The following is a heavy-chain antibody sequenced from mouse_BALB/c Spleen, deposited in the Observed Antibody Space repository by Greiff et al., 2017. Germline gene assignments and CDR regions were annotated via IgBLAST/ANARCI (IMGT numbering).Heavy chain of an antibody. Sequence: EVQLVESGGGLVKPGGSLKLSCAASGFTFSSYAMSWVRQTPEKRLEWVASISSGGSTYYPDSVKGRFTISRDNARNILYLQMSSLRSEDTAMYYCAREGTTVVATEAYWGQGTLVTVSA. CDR1: GFTFSSYA. D-gene: IGHD1-1*01. J-gene: IGHJ3*01. CDR3: AREGTTVVATEAY. V-gene: IGHV5-6-5*01. CDR2: ISSGGST.